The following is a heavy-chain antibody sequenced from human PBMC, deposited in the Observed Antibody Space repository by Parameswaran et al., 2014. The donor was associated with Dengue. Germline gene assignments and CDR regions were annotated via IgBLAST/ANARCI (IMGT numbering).Heavy chain of an antibody. J-gene: IGHJ4*02. CDR2: INHSGST. D-gene: IGHD3-3*01. Sequence: SETLSLTCAVYGGSFSGYYWSWIRQPPGKGLEWIGEINHSGSTNYNPSLKSRVTISVDTSKNQFSLKLSSVTAADTAVYYCARGRFLEWLSTPKRYYFDYWGQGTLVTVSS. CDR3: ARGRFLEWLSTPKRYYFDY. CDR1: GGSFSGYY. V-gene: IGHV4-34*01.